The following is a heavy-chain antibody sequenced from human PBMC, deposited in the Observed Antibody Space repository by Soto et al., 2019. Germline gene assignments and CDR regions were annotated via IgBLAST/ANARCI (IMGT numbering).Heavy chain of an antibody. D-gene: IGHD3-10*01. J-gene: IGHJ5*02. CDR1: GGSFSGYY. CDR2: INHSGKT. CDR3: AGGGGGSGSRRSLNWSDP. Sequence: QVQLQQWGAGLLKPSETLSLTCAVYGGSFSGYYWSWMRQPPGKGLEWIGEINHSGKTNYNPSLKSRVTTSVDTSKTQCSRKLSSVTAADTAVYYGAGGGGGSGSRRSLNWSDPWGQGTLVTVSS. V-gene: IGHV4-34*01.